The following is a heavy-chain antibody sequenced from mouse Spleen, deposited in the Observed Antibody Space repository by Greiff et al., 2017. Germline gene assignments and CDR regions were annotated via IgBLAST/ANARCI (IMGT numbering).Heavy chain of an antibody. Sequence: VQLQQPGAELVKPGASVKLSCKASGYTFTSYWMQWVKQRPGQGLEWIGEIDPSDSYTNYNQKFKGKATLTVDTSSSTAYMQLSSLTSEDSAVYYCARSLRLQNFDYWGQGTTLTVSS. CDR3: ARSLRLQNFDY. CDR2: IDPSDSYT. CDR1: GYTFTSYW. D-gene: IGHD1-2*01. V-gene: IGHV1-50*01. J-gene: IGHJ2*01.